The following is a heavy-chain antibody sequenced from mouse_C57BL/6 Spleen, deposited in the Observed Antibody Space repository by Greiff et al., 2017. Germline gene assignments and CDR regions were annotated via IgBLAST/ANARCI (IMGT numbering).Heavy chain of an antibody. D-gene: IGHD1-1*01. V-gene: IGHV1-64*01. Sequence: QFQLQQPGAELVKPGASVKLSCKASGYTFTSYWMHWVKQRPGQGLEWIGMIHPNSGSTNYNEKFKSKATLTVDKSSSTAYMQLSSLTSEDSAVYYCARGCGSSYDWFAYWGQGTLVTVSA. CDR2: IHPNSGST. CDR3: ARGCGSSYDWFAY. CDR1: GYTFTSYW. J-gene: IGHJ3*01.